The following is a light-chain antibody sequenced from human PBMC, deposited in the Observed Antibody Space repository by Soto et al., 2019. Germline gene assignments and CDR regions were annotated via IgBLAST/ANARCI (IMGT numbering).Light chain of an antibody. CDR1: RDTRNS. CDR3: QQHNSLPLT. J-gene: IGKJ4*01. CDR2: TIS. Sequence: DIQLTQSPSFLSASVGDRVTITCRASRDTRNSLAWYQQKPGKAPTLLIYTISTLQSGVPPRFSGSGSGTEFTLTISSLQPEDFATYYCQQHNSLPLTFGGGTTVEIK. V-gene: IGKV1-9*01.